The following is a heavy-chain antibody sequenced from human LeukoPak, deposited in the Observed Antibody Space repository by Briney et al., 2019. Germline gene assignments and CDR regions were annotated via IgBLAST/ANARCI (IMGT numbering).Heavy chain of an antibody. J-gene: IGHJ4*02. CDR3: VSQRDHRVAVAGSFDN. Sequence: GGSLRLSCAASGFAFSNFAMSWVRQTPGTGLAWLSAISPDGNYIYYADSVKGRFTTSRDNSKNTLYLQMTSLRVEDTAVYFCVSQRDHRVAVAGSFDNWGQGTLISVSP. D-gene: IGHD6-19*01. V-gene: IGHV3-23*01. CDR1: GFAFSNFA. CDR2: ISPDGNYI.